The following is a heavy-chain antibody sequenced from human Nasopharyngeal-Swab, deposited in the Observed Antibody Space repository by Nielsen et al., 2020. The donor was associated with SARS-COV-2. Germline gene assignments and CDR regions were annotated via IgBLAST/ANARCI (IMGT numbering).Heavy chain of an antibody. CDR1: GGSFSGYY. CDR3: ARDVRGWFGVDI. J-gene: IGHJ3*02. V-gene: IGHV4-34*01. D-gene: IGHD3-10*01. CDR2: INHSGST. Sequence: SETLSLTCAVYGGSFSGYYWSWIRQPPGKGLEWIGEINHSGSTNYNPSLKSRVTISVDTSKNQFSLKLSSVTAADSAVYYCARDVRGWFGVDIWGQGTMVTVSS.